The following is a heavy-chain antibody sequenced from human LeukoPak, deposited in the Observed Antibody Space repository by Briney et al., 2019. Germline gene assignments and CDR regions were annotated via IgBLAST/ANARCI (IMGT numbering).Heavy chain of an antibody. J-gene: IGHJ4*02. CDR1: GGSISSSNW. D-gene: IGHD6-13*01. CDR2: IYHSGST. V-gene: IGHV4-4*02. CDR3: ARDLSGVAAAGTEGDYDY. Sequence: PSETLSLTCAVSGGSISSSNWWSWVRQPPGKGLEWIGEIYHSGSTNYNPSLKSRVTISVDKSKNQLSLKLSSVTAADTAVYYCARDLSGVAAAGTEGDYDYWGQGTLVTVSS.